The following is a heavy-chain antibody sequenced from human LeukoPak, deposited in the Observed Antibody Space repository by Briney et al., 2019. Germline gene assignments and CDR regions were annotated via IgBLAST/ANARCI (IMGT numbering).Heavy chain of an antibody. CDR3: ARDSNNYYHYMDV. Sequence: GGSLRLSCAASGFAFSSYSMNWVRQAPGKGLEWVSSISSSSSYIYYADSVKGRFTISRDNAKNSLYLQMNSLRAEDTAVYYCARDSNNYYHYMDVWGKGTTVTVSS. CDR2: ISSSSSYI. D-gene: IGHD2/OR15-2a*01. V-gene: IGHV3-21*01. CDR1: GFAFSSYS. J-gene: IGHJ6*03.